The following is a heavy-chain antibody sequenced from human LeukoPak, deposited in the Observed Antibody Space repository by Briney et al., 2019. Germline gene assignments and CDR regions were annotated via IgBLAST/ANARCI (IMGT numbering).Heavy chain of an antibody. Sequence: ASVKVSCKASGYTFTGYYMHWVRQAPGQGLEWMGWINPNSGSTNYAQKFQGRVTMTRDTSISTAYMELSRLRSDDTAVYYCAGYCSSTSCYFDDYWGQGTLVTVSS. CDR2: INPNSGST. D-gene: IGHD2-2*01. CDR1: GYTFTGYY. V-gene: IGHV1-2*02. J-gene: IGHJ4*02. CDR3: AGYCSSTSCYFDDY.